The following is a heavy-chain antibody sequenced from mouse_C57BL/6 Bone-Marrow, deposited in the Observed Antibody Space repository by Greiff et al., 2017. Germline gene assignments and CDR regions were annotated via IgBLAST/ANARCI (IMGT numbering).Heavy chain of an antibody. Sequence: QVQLQQSGAELMKPGASVKLSCKATGYTFTGYWIEWVKQRPGHGLEWIGEILPGSGSTNYNEKFKGKATLTADPSSNTAYMLLSSLTTEDYATYYCARCITTVVAYWYFDVWGTGTTVTVSS. CDR2: ILPGSGST. D-gene: IGHD1-1*01. V-gene: IGHV1-9*01. CDR1: GYTFTGYW. CDR3: ARCITTVVAYWYFDV. J-gene: IGHJ1*03.